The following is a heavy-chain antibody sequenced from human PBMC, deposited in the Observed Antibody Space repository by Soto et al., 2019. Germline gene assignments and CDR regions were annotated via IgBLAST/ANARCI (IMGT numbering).Heavy chain of an antibody. J-gene: IGHJ4*02. CDR2: MIPKSGNA. V-gene: IGHV1-8*01. CDR1: GYTFTRYD. Sequence: QVQLVQSGAEVKEPGASVKVSCKASGYTFTRYDINWVRQATGQGLEWMGWMIPKSGNAGYAQKFQGRVTMTRNTSIRTACMELSSMRPEDTAVYYGVRYLVTTSFDYWGQGTLVAVSA. CDR3: VRYLVTTSFDY. D-gene: IGHD4-17*01.